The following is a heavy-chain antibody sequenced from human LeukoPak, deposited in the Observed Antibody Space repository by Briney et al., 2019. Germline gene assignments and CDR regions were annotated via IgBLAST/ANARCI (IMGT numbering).Heavy chain of an antibody. CDR3: ARGDYGDYWNYYYMDV. Sequence: GGSLRLSCAASGFTFSSYSMNWVRQAPGKGLEWVSYISSTSSTIYYADSVKCRFTISRDTAKNSLYLQMNSLRAEDTAVYSCARGDYGDYWNYYYMDVWGKGTTVTVSS. J-gene: IGHJ6*03. CDR1: GFTFSSYS. V-gene: IGHV3-48*01. D-gene: IGHD4-17*01. CDR2: ISSTSSTI.